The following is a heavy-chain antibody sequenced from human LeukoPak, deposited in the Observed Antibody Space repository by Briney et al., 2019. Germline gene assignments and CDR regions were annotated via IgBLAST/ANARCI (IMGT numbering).Heavy chain of an antibody. J-gene: IGHJ4*02. CDR1: GFTFSSYA. CDR3: ARAGDCGGDCYYYFDY. Sequence: GGSLRLSCAASGFTFSSYAMHWVRQAPGKGLEWVAVISYDGSSKYYADSVKGRFTISRDNSKNTLYLQMNSLRAEDTAVYYCARAGDCGGDCYYYFDYWGQGTLVTVSS. D-gene: IGHD2-21*02. V-gene: IGHV3-30-3*01. CDR2: ISYDGSSK.